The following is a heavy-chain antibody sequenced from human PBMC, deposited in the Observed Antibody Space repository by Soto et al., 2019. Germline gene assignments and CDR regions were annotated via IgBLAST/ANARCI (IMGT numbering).Heavy chain of an antibody. CDR3: ASTYSGYDYSHYHYVMDF. Sequence: SVKVSCKASGYTFTSYDINWVRQATGQGLEWMGWMIPIFGNADYAQKFQGRVTITADKSTSTAYMELSSLRSEDTAVYYCASTYSGYDYSHYHYVMDFWGQGTSVTVSS. J-gene: IGHJ6*02. V-gene: IGHV1-69*06. D-gene: IGHD5-12*01. CDR1: GYTFTSYD. CDR2: MIPIFGNA.